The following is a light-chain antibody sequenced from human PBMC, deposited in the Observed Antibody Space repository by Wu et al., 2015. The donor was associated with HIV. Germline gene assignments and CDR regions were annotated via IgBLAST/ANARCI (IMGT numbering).Light chain of an antibody. Sequence: EIVMTQSPATLSVSPGERATLSCRASQSVSSNLAWYQQKPGQAPRLLIYGASTRATGIPARFSGSGSGTEFTLTISSMQSEDFAVYYCQQYSNWLTFGGGTKVEIK. CDR3: QQYSNWLT. V-gene: IGKV3-15*01. CDR2: GAS. CDR1: QSVSSN. J-gene: IGKJ4*01.